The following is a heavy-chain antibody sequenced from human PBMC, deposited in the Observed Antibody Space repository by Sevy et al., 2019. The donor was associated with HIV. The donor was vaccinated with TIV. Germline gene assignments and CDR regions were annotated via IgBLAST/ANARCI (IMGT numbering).Heavy chain of an antibody. CDR2: INHSGST. CDR1: GGSFSGYY. J-gene: IGHJ5*02. D-gene: IGHD2-2*01. V-gene: IGHV4-34*01. Sequence: SETLSLTCAVHGGSFSGYYWNWIRQPPGQGLEWIGEINHSGSTNYNPSLKSRVTISVETSKEQISLKLSSVTVADTAVYYCARSPPIVVVPGAPSWFDPWGQGTLVTVSS. CDR3: ARSPPIVVVPGAPSWFDP.